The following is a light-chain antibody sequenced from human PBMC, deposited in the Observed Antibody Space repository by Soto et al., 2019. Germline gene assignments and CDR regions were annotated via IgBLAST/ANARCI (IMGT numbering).Light chain of an antibody. J-gene: IGLJ2*01. CDR2: DVS. Sequence: QSVVTQPRSVSGSPGQSVTISCTGTSSDVGGYNYVSWYQQHPGKAPKLMIYDVSKRPSGVPDRFSGSKSGNTASLTISGLQAEDEADYYCCSYAGSSFVFGGGTKLTVL. V-gene: IGLV2-11*01. CDR3: CSYAGSSFV. CDR1: SSDVGGYNY.